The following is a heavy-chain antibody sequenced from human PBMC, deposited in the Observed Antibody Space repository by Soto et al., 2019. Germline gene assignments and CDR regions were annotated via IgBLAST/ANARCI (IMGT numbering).Heavy chain of an antibody. D-gene: IGHD2-2*02. CDR3: ARARFQVLYGKPYFDS. J-gene: IGHJ4*02. Sequence: SETLSLTCTVSRGSITTGGSYWSWIRQHPGKGLEWIGNIYHSGNTYYNPSLKSRLTISVDTSKNHFSLMVDSVTAADTAVYYCARARFQVLYGKPYFDSWGQGTLVTVSS. CDR2: IYHSGNT. V-gene: IGHV4-31*03. CDR1: RGSITTGGSY.